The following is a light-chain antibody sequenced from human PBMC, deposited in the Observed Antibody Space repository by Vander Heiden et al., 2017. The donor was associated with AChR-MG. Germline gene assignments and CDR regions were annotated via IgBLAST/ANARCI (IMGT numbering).Light chain of an antibody. CDR3: QQSNDGPTWT. Sequence: IVMTQSLATLSVSPGERAILSCRASQSVSSNLAWYQQKPGQVPRLLIYGASTRATGIPARFSGSGSGTEFTLTISSLQSEDFAVYYCQQSNDGPTWTFGQGTKVDIK. V-gene: IGKV3D-15*01. CDR1: QSVSSN. J-gene: IGKJ1*01. CDR2: GAS.